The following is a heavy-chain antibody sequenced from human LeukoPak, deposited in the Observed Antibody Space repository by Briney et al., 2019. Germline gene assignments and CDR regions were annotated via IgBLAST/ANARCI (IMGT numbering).Heavy chain of an antibody. V-gene: IGHV3-7*03. Sequence: SGGSLRLSCAASGFTFSSYWMNWARQAPGKGLEWVASINHNGNVNYYVDSVKGRFTISRDDAKSSLYLQMNSLRAEDTAVYYCARRNAMDVWGQGTTVNVFS. J-gene: IGHJ6*02. CDR3: ARRNAMDV. CDR1: GFTFSSYW. CDR2: INHNGNVN.